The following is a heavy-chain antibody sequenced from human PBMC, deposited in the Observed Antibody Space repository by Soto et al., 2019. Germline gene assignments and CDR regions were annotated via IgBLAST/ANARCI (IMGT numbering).Heavy chain of an antibody. J-gene: IGHJ4*02. CDR3: ARRGGGINY. D-gene: IGHD3-10*01. V-gene: IGHV4-34*01. Sequence: SETLSLTXAVYGGSFSGYYWSWIRQPPGKGLEWIGEINHSGSTNYNPSLKSRVTISVDTSKNQFSLKLSSVTAADTAVYYCARRGGGINYWGQGTLVTVSS. CDR2: INHSGST. CDR1: GGSFSGYY.